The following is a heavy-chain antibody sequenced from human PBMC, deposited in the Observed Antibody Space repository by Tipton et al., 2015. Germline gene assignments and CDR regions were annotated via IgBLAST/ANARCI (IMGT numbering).Heavy chain of an antibody. V-gene: IGHV4-4*02. CDR1: GDSISSSNW. D-gene: IGHD3-10*01. CDR3: ARDSTHYYSSASYAFSFYYGMDV. CDR2: IHHGGST. J-gene: IGHJ6*02. Sequence: TLSLTCSVSGDSISSSNWWSWVRQPPGKGLEWIGEIHHGGSTNYNPSLKSRVTMSVDTSKNQFFLRLRSVTAADTAVYYCARDSTHYYSSASYAFSFYYGMDVWGQGTTVTVSS.